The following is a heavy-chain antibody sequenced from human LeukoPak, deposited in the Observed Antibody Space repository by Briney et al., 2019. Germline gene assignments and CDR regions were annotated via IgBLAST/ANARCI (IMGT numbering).Heavy chain of an antibody. D-gene: IGHD2-2*03. CDR2: INPRSGTS. Sequence: ASVKVSCKASGYAFTGYYIHWVRQAPGQGLEWMGWINPRSGTSQYSQNFQGRVTMTRDTSISTAYMELSRLRSDDTAVYYCARDGGYCSSTSCLDIWGQGTMVTVSS. CDR3: ARDGGYCSSTSCLDI. J-gene: IGHJ3*02. CDR1: GYAFTGYY. V-gene: IGHV1-2*02.